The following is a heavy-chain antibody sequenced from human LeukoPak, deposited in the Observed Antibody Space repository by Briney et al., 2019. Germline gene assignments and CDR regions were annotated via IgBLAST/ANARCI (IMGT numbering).Heavy chain of an antibody. CDR1: GFNVNSNY. CDR3: VRDFRSADY. J-gene: IGHJ4*02. CDR2: IYSGGST. Sequence: PGGSLRLSCAASGFNVNSNYMNWVRQAPGKGLEWVSAIYSGGSTYYADSVKGRFTISRDNSKNTLYLQMNSLRTEDTAVYYCVRDFRSADYWGQGTLVTVSS. V-gene: IGHV3-53*01.